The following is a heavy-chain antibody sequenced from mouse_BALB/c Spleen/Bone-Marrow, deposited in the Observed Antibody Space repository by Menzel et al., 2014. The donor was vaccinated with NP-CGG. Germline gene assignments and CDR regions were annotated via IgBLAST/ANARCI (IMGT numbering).Heavy chain of an antibody. J-gene: IGHJ2*01. CDR2: IDPANGNT. D-gene: IGHD1-2*01. V-gene: IGHV14-3*02. CDR3: ARYRLGTYFDY. Sequence: VQLQQSGAELVKPGASVKLSCTASGFNIKDTYVHWVKQRPEQGLEWIGRIDPANGNTKYDPKFQGKATITADTSSNTTYLQLSSLTSEDTAFYYCARYRLGTYFDYWGQGTTLTVSS. CDR1: GFNIKDTY.